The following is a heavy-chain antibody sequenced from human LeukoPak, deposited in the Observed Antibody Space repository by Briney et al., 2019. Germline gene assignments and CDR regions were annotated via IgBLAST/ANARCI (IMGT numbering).Heavy chain of an antibody. CDR1: GDSVSSNSAA. V-gene: IGHV6-1*01. D-gene: IGHD2-21*01. J-gene: IGHJ4*02. CDR3: ARGIWSARTVDYYLDY. CDR2: TYYRSKWYN. Sequence: SQTLSLTCAISGDSVSSNSAAWNWIRQSPSRGLEWLGRTYYRSKWYNDYAVSVKSRITINPDTSKNQFSLQLNSVTPEDTAVYYCARGIWSARTVDYYLDYWGQGTLVTVSS.